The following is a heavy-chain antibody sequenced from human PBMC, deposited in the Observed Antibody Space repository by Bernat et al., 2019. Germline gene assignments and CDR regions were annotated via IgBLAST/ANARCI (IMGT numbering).Heavy chain of an antibody. J-gene: IGHJ3*02. D-gene: IGHD2-15*01. Sequence: EVQLVESGGGLVQPGGSLKLSCAASGFTFSGSAVHWVRQASGKGLEWVGRIRSKANNYATAYAASVKGRYTISRDESRNTAYLQMNSLKTEDTAVYYCTRLVVSGFDIWGQGTMVTVSS. CDR3: TRLVVSGFDI. CDR2: IRSKANNYAT. V-gene: IGHV3-73*02. CDR1: GFTFSGSA.